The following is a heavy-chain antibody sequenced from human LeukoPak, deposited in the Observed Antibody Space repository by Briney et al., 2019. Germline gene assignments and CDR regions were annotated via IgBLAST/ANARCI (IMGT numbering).Heavy chain of an antibody. CDR1: GFTFDDYA. Sequence: GRSLRLSCAASGFTFDDYAMHWVRLAPGKGLEWVSGISWNSGSIGYADSVKGRFTISRDNAKNSLYLQMNSLRAEDTALYYCAKGVFVGATNGYYFDYWGQGTLVTVSS. CDR2: ISWNSGSI. D-gene: IGHD1-26*01. J-gene: IGHJ4*02. V-gene: IGHV3-9*01. CDR3: AKGVFVGATNGYYFDY.